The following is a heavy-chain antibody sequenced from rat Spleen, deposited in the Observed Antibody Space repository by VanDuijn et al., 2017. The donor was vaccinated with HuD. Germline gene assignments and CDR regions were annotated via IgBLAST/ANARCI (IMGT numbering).Heavy chain of an antibody. CDR2: IKFEDFTP. CDR1: GFTFSDFY. J-gene: IGHJ3*01. D-gene: IGHD1-11*01. CDR3: ARHEDGGYPFTH. V-gene: IGHV5-22*01. Sequence: EVQLVESGGGLVQPGRSLKLSCAASGFTFSDFYIAWVRQAPKKGLEWVASIKFEDFTPYYRDSVMGRFTISRDDGESTLYLQMDSLRSEDTATYYCARHEDGGYPFTHWGQGALVTVSS.